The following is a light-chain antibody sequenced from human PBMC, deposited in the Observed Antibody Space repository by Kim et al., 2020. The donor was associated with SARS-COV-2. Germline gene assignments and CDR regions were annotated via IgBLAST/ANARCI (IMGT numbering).Light chain of an antibody. J-gene: IGKJ1*01. CDR1: QSVNKN. V-gene: IGKV3-15*01. CDR2: DAS. CDR3: QQYNNWSSWT. Sequence: EIVMTQSPATLSVSPGDRVTLSCRASQSVNKNLAWYQQRPGQAPRLLIYDASTRATGIPARFSGTGSGTDFTLTISSLQSEDFAVYYCQQYNNWSSWTFGQGTKVDIK.